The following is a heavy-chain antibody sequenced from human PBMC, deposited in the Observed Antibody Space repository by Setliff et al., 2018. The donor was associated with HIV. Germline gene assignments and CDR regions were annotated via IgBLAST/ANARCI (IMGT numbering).Heavy chain of an antibody. CDR2: MNPNSANT. V-gene: IGHV1-8*01. CDR1: GYTFTRYD. CDR3: ARGAPGYCSGGSCYSHLAYFQH. Sequence: ASVKVSCKASGYTFTRYDINWVRQATGQGPEWMGWMNPNSANTGYAQKFQGRVTMTRDTSTSTVYMELSSLRSEDTAVYYCARGAPGYCSGGSCYSHLAYFQHWGQGTLVTVSS. J-gene: IGHJ1*01. D-gene: IGHD2-15*01.